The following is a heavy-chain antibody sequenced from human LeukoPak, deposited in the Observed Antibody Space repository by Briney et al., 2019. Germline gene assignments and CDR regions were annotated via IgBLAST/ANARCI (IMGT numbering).Heavy chain of an antibody. D-gene: IGHD3-16*02. Sequence: PGGSLRLSCAASGFTFDDYGMSWVRQAPGKGLEWVSGINWNGGSTGYADSVKGRFTISRDNAKNSLYLQMNSLRAEDTALYYCARVGKGELSLNYYYYYMDVWGKGTTVTVSS. CDR2: INWNGGST. J-gene: IGHJ6*03. CDR3: ARVGKGELSLNYYYYYMDV. CDR1: GFTFDDYG. V-gene: IGHV3-20*04.